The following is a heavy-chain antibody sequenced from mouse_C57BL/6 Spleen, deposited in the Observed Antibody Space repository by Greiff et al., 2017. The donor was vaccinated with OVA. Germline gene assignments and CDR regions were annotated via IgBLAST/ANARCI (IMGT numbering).Heavy chain of an antibody. CDR2: INPSNGGT. V-gene: IGHV1-53*01. D-gene: IGHD1-1*01. CDR3: ARDYGSQAWCAY. Sequence: VQLQQPGTELVKPGASVKLSCKASGYTFTSYWMHWVKQRPGQGLEWIGNINPSNGGTNYNEKFKSKATLTVDKASITAYMQLSSLTSEDSAVYYCARDYGSQAWCAYWGQGTLVTVSA. CDR1: GYTFTSYW. J-gene: IGHJ3*01.